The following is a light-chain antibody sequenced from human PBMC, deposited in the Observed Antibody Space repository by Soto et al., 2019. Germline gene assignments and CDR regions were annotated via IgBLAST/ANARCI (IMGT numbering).Light chain of an antibody. CDR2: SAS. CDR1: QGITSY. V-gene: IGKV1-9*01. J-gene: IGKJ4*01. Sequence: IQLTQSPSSLSASVGDRVTITCRASQGITSYLAWYQQRPGKAPRRLIYSASTLQSGVPSRFSGSGYGTDFSLTISNQQPEDFATYYCQQLYSHPLTFGGGTKVEIK. CDR3: QQLYSHPLT.